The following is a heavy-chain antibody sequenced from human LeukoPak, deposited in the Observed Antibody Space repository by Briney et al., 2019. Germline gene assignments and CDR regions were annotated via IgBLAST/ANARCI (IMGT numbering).Heavy chain of an antibody. J-gene: IGHJ4*02. CDR2: INHSGST. CDR1: GGSFSGYY. Sequence: PSETLSLTCAVYGGSFSGYYWSWIRQPPGKGLEWIGEINHSGSTNYNPSLKSRVTISVDTSKNQFSLKLSSVTAADTAVYYCARGSIAVAGSDYWGQGTLVTVSS. CDR3: ARGSIAVAGSDY. V-gene: IGHV4-34*01. D-gene: IGHD6-19*01.